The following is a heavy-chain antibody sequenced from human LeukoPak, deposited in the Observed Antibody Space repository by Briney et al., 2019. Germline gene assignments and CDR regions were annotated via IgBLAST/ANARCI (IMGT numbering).Heavy chain of an antibody. CDR1: GFTFSSYE. CDR2: ISSSGSTI. V-gene: IGHV3-48*03. Sequence: GGSLRLSCAASGFTFSSYEMNWVRQAPGKGPEWVSYISSSGSTIYYADSVKGRFTISRDNAKNSLYLQMNSLRAEDTAVYYCASWLYYYDPPDAFDIWGQGTMVTVSS. J-gene: IGHJ3*02. CDR3: ASWLYYYDPPDAFDI. D-gene: IGHD3-22*01.